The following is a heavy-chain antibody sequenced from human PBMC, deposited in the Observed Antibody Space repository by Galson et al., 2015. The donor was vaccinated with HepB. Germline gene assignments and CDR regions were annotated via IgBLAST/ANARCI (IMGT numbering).Heavy chain of an antibody. J-gene: IGHJ4*02. CDR1: GFTFSSYA. CDR2: ISGSGGST. V-gene: IGHV3-23*01. D-gene: IGHD5-18*01. CDR3: AKDGTQLWSGAPLTFDY. Sequence: SLRLSCAASGFTFSSYAMSWVRQAPGKGLEWVSAISGSGGSTYYADSVKGRFTISRDNSKNTLYLQMNSLRAEDTAVYYCAKDGTQLWSGAPLTFDYWGQGTLVTVSS.